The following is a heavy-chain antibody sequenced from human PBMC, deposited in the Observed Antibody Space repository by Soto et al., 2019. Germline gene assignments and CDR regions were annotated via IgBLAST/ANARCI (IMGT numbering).Heavy chain of an antibody. CDR3: ARGISYYDFWSGYSPYPAYYFDY. J-gene: IGHJ4*02. Sequence: SETLSLTCAVSGYSISSGYYWGWIRQPPGKGLEWIGSIFHSGSTYYNPSLKSRVTISVDTSKNQFSLKLSSVTATDTAVYYCARGISYYDFWSGYSPYPAYYFDYWGQGTLVTVSS. CDR1: GYSISSGYY. D-gene: IGHD3-3*01. CDR2: IFHSGST. V-gene: IGHV4-38-2*01.